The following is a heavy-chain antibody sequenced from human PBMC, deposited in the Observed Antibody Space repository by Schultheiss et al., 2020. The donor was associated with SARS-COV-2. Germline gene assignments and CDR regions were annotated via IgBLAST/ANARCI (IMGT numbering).Heavy chain of an antibody. CDR1: GGSISSYY. Sequence: SETLSLTCTVSGGSISSYYWSWIRQPPGKGLEWIGEINHSGSTNYNPSLKSRVTISVDTSKNQFSLKLSSVTAADTAVYYCARGLTRGLYYYYYMDVWGKGTTVTVSS. CDR3: ARGLTRGLYYYYYMDV. D-gene: IGHD3-10*01. J-gene: IGHJ6*03. V-gene: IGHV4-34*01. CDR2: INHSGST.